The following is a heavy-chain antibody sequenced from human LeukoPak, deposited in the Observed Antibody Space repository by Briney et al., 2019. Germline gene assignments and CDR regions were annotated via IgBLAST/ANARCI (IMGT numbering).Heavy chain of an antibody. CDR1: DFTFSSYE. V-gene: IGHV3-48*03. CDR3: ARETSSWFDY. J-gene: IGHJ4*02. D-gene: IGHD6-13*01. CDR2: ISSSGGTI. Sequence: GGSLSLSCAASDFTFSSYEMNWVRRAPGKGLEWVSYISSSGGTIYYADSVKGRFTISRDNAKNSLYLQMNSLRAEDTAVYYCARETSSWFDYWGQGTLVTVSS.